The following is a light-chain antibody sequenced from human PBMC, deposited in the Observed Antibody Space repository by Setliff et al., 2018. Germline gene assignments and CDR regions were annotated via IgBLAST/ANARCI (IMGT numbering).Light chain of an antibody. Sequence: QSALTQPASVSGSPGQSITISCTGTSSDVGGYNYVSWYQQHPGKAPKLMIYDVSNRPSGVSNRFSGSKSGNTASLTISGLQAEDEADYYCSSYTSISTWVFGGGTKATVL. CDR3: SSYTSISTWV. V-gene: IGLV2-14*03. CDR2: DVS. J-gene: IGLJ3*02. CDR1: SSDVGGYNY.